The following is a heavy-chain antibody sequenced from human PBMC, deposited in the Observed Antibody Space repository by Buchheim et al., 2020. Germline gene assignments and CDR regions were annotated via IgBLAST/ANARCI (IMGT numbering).Heavy chain of an antibody. CDR2: INQDGSET. CDR1: RFSFSSYW. Sequence: EVQLVESGGGLVQPGGSLRLSCEASRFSFSSYWMSWVRQAPGKGLEWVANINQDGSETNYVDSVKGRFTISRDNARNSLHLQMNSLRAEDTAVYYCAKDRGDGESTSYYGMDVWGQGTT. J-gene: IGHJ6*02. CDR3: AKDRGDGESTSYYGMDV. V-gene: IGHV3-7*01. D-gene: IGHD3-10*01.